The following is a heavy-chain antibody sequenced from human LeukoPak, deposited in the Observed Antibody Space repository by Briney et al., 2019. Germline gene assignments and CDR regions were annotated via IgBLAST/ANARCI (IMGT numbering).Heavy chain of an antibody. V-gene: IGHV4-59*01. CDR3: ASVSGSATQSYFDY. CDR1: GGSFRSYY. J-gene: IGHJ4*02. CDR2: VYDSGRT. D-gene: IGHD1-26*01. Sequence: PSETLSLTCKVSGGSFRSYYWSWIRQPPGKGLEWIGYVYDSGRTNYNPSLTSRFTISIDPSKNQVSLRVRSVTAADTPVYYCASVSGSATQSYFDYWGQGTLVIVSA.